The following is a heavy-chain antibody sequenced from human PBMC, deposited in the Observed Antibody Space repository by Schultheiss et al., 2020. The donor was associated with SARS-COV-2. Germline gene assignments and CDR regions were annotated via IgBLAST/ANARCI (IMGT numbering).Heavy chain of an antibody. Sequence: GGSLRLSCAASGFTFSNAWMSWVRQAPGKGLEWVANIKQDGSEKYYVDSVKGRFTISRDNAKNSLYLQMNSLRAEDTAVYYCARPSSGINAFDIWGQGTMVTVSS. D-gene: IGHD3-10*01. CDR1: GFTFSNAW. J-gene: IGHJ3*02. CDR2: IKQDGSEK. V-gene: IGHV3-7*01. CDR3: ARPSSGINAFDI.